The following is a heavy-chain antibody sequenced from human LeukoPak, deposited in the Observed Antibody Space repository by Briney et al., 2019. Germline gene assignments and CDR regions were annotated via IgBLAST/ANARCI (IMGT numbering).Heavy chain of an antibody. V-gene: IGHV1-69*05. CDR3: ARDSPYSSSWYAPGVWFDP. CDR1: GGTFSSYA. D-gene: IGHD6-13*01. J-gene: IGHJ5*02. Sequence: GASVKVSCKASGGTFSSYAISWVRQAPGQGLEWMGRIIPISGTANYAQKFQGRVTITTDESTSTAYMELSSLRSEDTAVYYCARDSPYSSSWYAPGVWFDPWGQGTLVTVSS. CDR2: IIPISGTA.